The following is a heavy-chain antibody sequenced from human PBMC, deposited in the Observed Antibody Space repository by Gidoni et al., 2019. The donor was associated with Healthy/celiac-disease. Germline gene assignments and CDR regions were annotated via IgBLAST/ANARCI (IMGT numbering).Heavy chain of an antibody. CDR1: GFPFSSYA. CDR2: ISYDGSNK. D-gene: IGHD3-10*01. CDR3: ATYGSGRNYYFDY. Sequence: QVQLVESGGGVVQPGRSLRLSCAASGFPFSSYAMHWVRQAPGKGLEWVAVISYDGSNKYYADSVKGRFTISRDNSKNTLYLQMNSLRAEDTAVYYCATYGSGRNYYFDYWGQGTLVTVSS. J-gene: IGHJ4*02. V-gene: IGHV3-30-3*01.